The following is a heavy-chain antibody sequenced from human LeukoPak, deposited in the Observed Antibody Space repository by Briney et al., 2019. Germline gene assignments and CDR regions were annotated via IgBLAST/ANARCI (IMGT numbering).Heavy chain of an antibody. V-gene: IGHV3-15*01. CDR3: TTDPFQNIVVVPAAIIKMDY. J-gene: IGHJ4*02. CDR1: AW. D-gene: IGHD2-2*01. CDR2: IKCKSDGGTT. Sequence: AWMSWVRQAPGNGLEWVGRIKCKSDGGTTDYAAPVKGRFTISRDDSKNTLYLQMNSLKTEDTAVYYCTTDPFQNIVVVPAAIIKMDYWGQGTLVTVAS.